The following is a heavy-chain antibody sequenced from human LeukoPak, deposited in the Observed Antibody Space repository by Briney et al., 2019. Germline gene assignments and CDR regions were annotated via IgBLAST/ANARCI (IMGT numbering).Heavy chain of an antibody. D-gene: IGHD3-22*01. Sequence: SVKVSCKPSGYTLTNFDIHWVRQAPGQGLEWMGGIIPIFGTANYAQKFQGRVTITADESTSTAYMEVSSLRSEDTAVYYCARDKKYYYDSSEYYFDYWGQGTLVTVSS. CDR3: ARDKKYYYDSSEYYFDY. CDR2: IIPIFGTA. V-gene: IGHV1-69*13. CDR1: GYTLTNFD. J-gene: IGHJ4*02.